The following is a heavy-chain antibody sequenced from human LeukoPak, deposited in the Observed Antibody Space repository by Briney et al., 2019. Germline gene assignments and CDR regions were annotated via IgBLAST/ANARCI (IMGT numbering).Heavy chain of an antibody. J-gene: IGHJ5*02. CDR1: GSSISSGDYY. CDR3: ARDQEVEMATGWFDP. Sequence: SETLSLTCTVSGSSISSGDYYWSWIRQPPGKGLEWIGYIYYSGSTYYNPSLKSRVTISVDTSKNQFSLKLSSVTAADTAVYYCARDQEVEMATGWFDPWGQGTLVTVSS. D-gene: IGHD5-24*01. V-gene: IGHV4-30-4*08. CDR2: IYYSGST.